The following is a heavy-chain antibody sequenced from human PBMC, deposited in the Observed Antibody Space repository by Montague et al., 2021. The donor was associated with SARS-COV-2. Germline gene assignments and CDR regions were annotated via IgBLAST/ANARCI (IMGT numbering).Heavy chain of an antibody. Sequence: SETLSLTCTVSGGSISYYYWSWIRQPPGKGLEWIGYIYYSGSTNYNPSLKSRVTISVDTSKNQFSLKLSSLTAADTAVYYCARRTCSSTSCHQFDPWNQGTLVTVSS. CDR3: ARRTCSSTSCHQFDP. CDR2: IYYSGST. J-gene: IGHJ5*02. CDR1: GGSISYYY. V-gene: IGHV4-59*01. D-gene: IGHD2-2*01.